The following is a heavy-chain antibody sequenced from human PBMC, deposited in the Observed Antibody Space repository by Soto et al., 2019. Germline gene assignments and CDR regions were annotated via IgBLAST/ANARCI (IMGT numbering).Heavy chain of an antibody. CDR2: LWYDGSNK. Sequence: GGSLRLSCAASGFTFSSYGMHWVRMAPGKELERVAVLWYDGSNKYYADSVKGRFTISRDNSKNTLYLQMHSLRAEATAVYYCARVPQYVRPRYMARDAFDIWGQATMVTGSS. J-gene: IGHJ3*02. CDR1: GFTFSSYG. CDR3: ARVPQYVRPRYMARDAFDI. D-gene: IGHD3-10*02. V-gene: IGHV3-33*01.